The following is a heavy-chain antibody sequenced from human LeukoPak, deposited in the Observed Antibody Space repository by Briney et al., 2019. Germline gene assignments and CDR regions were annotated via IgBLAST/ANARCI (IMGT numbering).Heavy chain of an antibody. CDR2: IWSDGSNR. CDR3: AREAQRGFDYSNSLES. CDR1: GFTLCHFV. J-gene: IGHJ5*01. Sequence: PGGSLRLSCSMSGFTLCHFVMQWLRQAPGKGLEWVAVIWSDGSNRYYGDSVKGRFTISRDNSENSVYLHMNNLRVEDTAVYYLAREAQRGFDYSNSLESWGQGTLVIVSS. V-gene: IGHV3-33*01. D-gene: IGHD4-11*01.